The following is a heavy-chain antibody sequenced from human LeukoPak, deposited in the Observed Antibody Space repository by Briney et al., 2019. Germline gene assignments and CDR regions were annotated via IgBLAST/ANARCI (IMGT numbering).Heavy chain of an antibody. CDR1: TFTFSSYE. D-gene: IGHD2/OR15-2a*01. Sequence: PGGSLRLSCAASTFTFSSYEMNWVRQAPGKGLEWVSAISGSGGSTYYADSVKGRFTISRDNSKNTLYLQMNSLRAEDTAVYYCAKDHKSGMFQSTNYYYGMDVWGQGTTVTVSS. J-gene: IGHJ6*02. CDR3: AKDHKSGMFQSTNYYYGMDV. CDR2: ISGSGGST. V-gene: IGHV3-23*01.